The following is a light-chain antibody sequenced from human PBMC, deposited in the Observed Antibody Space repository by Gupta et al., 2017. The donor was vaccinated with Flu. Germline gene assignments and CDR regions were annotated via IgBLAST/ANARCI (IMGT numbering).Light chain of an antibody. V-gene: IGLV5-39*01. Sequence: QPVLTQPTSLSASPGASARFTCALRSGIDVGAYRIYWYQQKPGSLPRYVLRYKSDSDKQQGSGVPSRFSGSKDASTNAGLLLISGLQSGDEADYYCAIWYSDTWVFGGGTKLTVL. CDR2: YKSDSDK. CDR3: AIWYSDTWV. J-gene: IGLJ3*02. CDR1: SGIDVGAYR.